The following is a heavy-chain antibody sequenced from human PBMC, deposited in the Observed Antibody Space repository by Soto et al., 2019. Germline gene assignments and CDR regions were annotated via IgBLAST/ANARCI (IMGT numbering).Heavy chain of an antibody. CDR2: IVPTVGIA. J-gene: IGHJ2*01. CDR1: GGTFTSYT. D-gene: IGHD5-12*01. V-gene: IGHV1-69*02. Sequence: QVQLVQSGAEVRKPGSSVKVSCKTSGGTFTSYTISWVRQAPGQGLEWMGRIVPTVGIANYAQNFQDRVTVTADKSTSTFYMEIGSLRSEDTAVYYCAATWYRGYSGYDFRRHWFFHLWGRGTLVTVSS. CDR3: AATWYRGYSGYDFRRHWFFHL.